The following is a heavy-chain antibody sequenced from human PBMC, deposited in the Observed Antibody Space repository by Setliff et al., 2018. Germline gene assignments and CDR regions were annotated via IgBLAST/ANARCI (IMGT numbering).Heavy chain of an antibody. J-gene: IGHJ3*02. CDR1: GGSISSGSYY. CDR3: ARALGYCSRTSCYADAFDI. V-gene: IGHV4-61*02. CDR2: IYTSGST. Sequence: PSETLSLTCTVSGGSISSGSYYWSWIRQPAGKGLEWIGRIYTSGSTNYNPSLKSRVTISVDTSKNQFSLKLNYVTAADTAVYYCARALGYCSRTSCYADAFDIWGQGTMVT. D-gene: IGHD2-2*01.